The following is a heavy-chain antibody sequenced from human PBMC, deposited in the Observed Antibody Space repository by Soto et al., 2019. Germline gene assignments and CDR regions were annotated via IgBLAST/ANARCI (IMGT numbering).Heavy chain of an antibody. J-gene: IGHJ6*02. V-gene: IGHV3-30-3*01. D-gene: IGHD4-17*01. CDR3: AREDDYGYPYINYGLDV. CDR2: ISFDGTKK. CDR1: GFTFNIYA. Sequence: PVGSLRLSCAASGFTFNIYALHWVRQAPGKGLEWVAVISFDGTKKYYSDSVKGRFTISRDNLKNTLYLQMNNLRVEDAALYFCAREDDYGYPYINYGLDVWGQGTTVTVSS.